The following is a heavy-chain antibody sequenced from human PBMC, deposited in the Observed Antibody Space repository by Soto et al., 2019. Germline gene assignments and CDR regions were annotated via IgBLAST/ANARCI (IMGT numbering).Heavy chain of an antibody. CDR1: GYTFTSYG. V-gene: IGHV1-18*04. Sequence: ASVKVSCKASGYTFTSYGISWVRQATGQGLQWMGWISAYNGKTTYAQTSQGRVTLTTDTSTRTAYMELWSLRSDDTAVYYCAREGYYDFRSGSYTPANWFDPWGQGTLVTVSS. D-gene: IGHD3-3*01. CDR3: AREGYYDFRSGSYTPANWFDP. J-gene: IGHJ5*02. CDR2: ISAYNGKT.